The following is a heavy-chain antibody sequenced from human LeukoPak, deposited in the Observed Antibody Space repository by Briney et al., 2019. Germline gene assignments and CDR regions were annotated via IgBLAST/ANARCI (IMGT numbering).Heavy chain of an antibody. CDR1: GFTFSSYE. CDR3: ARDNGDYSFDY. V-gene: IGHV3-48*03. CDR2: ISSSGSTI. Sequence: GGSLRLSCAASGFTFSSYEMNWVRQAPGKGLEWVSYISSSGSTIYYADSVKGRFTISRDNAKNSLYLQMNSLRAEDTAVYYCARDNGDYSFDYWAREPWSPSPQ. D-gene: IGHD4-17*01. J-gene: IGHJ4*02.